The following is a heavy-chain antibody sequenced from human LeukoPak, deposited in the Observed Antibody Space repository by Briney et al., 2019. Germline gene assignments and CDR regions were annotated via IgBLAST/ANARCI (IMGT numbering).Heavy chain of an antibody. CDR2: ISGSGDTT. V-gene: IGHV3-23*01. D-gene: IGHD3-10*01. Sequence: GGSLRLSCEASGITFNNYAMSWVRHAPGKGLEWVSSISGSGDTTNYADSVKGRLTISRDNSKNVLYMQMNSLRADDTAVYYCAKDHTTLGRGVIHAFDIWGQGTMVTVSS. CDR1: GITFNNYA. CDR3: AKDHTTLGRGVIHAFDI. J-gene: IGHJ3*02.